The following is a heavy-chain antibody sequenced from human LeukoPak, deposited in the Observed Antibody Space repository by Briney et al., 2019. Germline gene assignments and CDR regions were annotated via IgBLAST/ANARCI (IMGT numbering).Heavy chain of an antibody. J-gene: IGHJ6*03. CDR2: ITDSGDVT. CDR1: GFTFRGYA. V-gene: IGHV3-23*01. CDR3: AKGQTGAPSFYYFFYLDG. D-gene: IGHD2-8*02. Sequence: PRGSLRLSCAASGFTFRGYAMAWVRQAPGKGLEWVSTITDSGDVTYYTDSVKGRFTISRDNSKNTLYLQMHSLTAEDTALYFCAKGQTGAPSFYYFFYLDGWGKGSTVIVSS.